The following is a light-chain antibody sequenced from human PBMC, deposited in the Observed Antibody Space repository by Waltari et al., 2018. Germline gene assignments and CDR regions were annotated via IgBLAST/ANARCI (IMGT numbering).Light chain of an antibody. CDR2: GAS. CDR3: QQYDNWPPLT. V-gene: IGKV3-15*01. CDR1: QSVRSN. J-gene: IGKJ4*01. Sequence: EIVMTQSPATLSVSPGERATLSYRASQSVRSNLAWYQQKPGQAPRLLIYGASTRATGIPARFSSSGSGTEFTLTISSLQSEDIAVYYCQQYDNWPPLTFGGGTKVEIK.